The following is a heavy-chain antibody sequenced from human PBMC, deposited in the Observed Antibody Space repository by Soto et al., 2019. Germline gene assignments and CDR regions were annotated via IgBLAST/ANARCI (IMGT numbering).Heavy chain of an antibody. CDR1: GYTFTSYY. CDR2: INPSGGSP. D-gene: IGHD1-7*01. Sequence: ASVKVSCKASGYTFTSYYIHWVRQAPGQGLEWMGIINPSGGSPTYAQKFQGRVTMTRDTSTSTVYMELSSLRSEDTAVYYCARVSITGTAMHYFDYWGQGTLVTVSS. V-gene: IGHV1-46*01. J-gene: IGHJ4*02. CDR3: ARVSITGTAMHYFDY.